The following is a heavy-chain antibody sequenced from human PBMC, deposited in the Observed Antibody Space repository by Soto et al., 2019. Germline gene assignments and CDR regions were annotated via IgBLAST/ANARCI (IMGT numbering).Heavy chain of an antibody. CDR2: IYHSGST. V-gene: IGHV4-30-2*02. J-gene: IGHJ5*02. Sequence: SETLSLTCAVSGGSISSGGYSWSWIRQPPGKGLEWIGYIYHSGSTYYNPSLKSRVTISVDRSKNQFSLNLSSVTAADTAVYYCAREHGFSYGLNYFDPWGQGTLVTVS. CDR3: AREHGFSYGLNYFDP. D-gene: IGHD5-18*01. CDR1: GGSISSGGYS.